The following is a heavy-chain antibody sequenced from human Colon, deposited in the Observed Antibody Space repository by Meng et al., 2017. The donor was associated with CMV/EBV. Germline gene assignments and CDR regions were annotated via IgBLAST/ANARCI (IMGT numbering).Heavy chain of an antibody. CDR3: VKTGTVWQFDF. D-gene: IGHD5/OR15-5a*01. J-gene: IGHJ4*02. CDR2: IWFGGSSI. V-gene: IGHV3-30*02. CDR1: GFFFCYYS. Sequence: VHRRWFGGAVGPFGCPPSASCVVSGFFFCYYSRHWVQSAPGQGLECVAFIWFGGSSIDSADSVKGRFSIARDNYMNRLYLQVNSLRSEDTAVYYCVKTGTVWQFDFWGQGTLVTVSS.